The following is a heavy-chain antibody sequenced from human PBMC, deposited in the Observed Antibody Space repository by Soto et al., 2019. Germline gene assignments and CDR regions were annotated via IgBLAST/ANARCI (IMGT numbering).Heavy chain of an antibody. CDR1: GGTFSSYA. D-gene: IGHD2-21*02. CDR2: IIPIFGTA. J-gene: IGHJ5*02. CDR3: ARGGRAYCGGDCYLHWCDP. V-gene: IGHV1-69*12. Sequence: QVQLVQSGAEVKKPGSSVKVSCKASGGTFSSYAISWVRQAPGQGLEWMGGIIPIFGTANYAQKFEGRVTITVDESTSTTYMEMSSLRSADTAVYYCARGGRAYCGGDCYLHWCDPWGQGTLVTVS.